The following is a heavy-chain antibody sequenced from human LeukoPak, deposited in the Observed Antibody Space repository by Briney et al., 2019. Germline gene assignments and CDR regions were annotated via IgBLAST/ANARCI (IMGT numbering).Heavy chain of an antibody. Sequence: ASVKVSCKASGYTFSGYYMHWVRQAPGQGLEWMGWINPKRGGTNEAQKFYDRVTMTRGTSIRTAYMEVSRLRSDDTAVYYCARDLPAITMVRGVEFDPWGQGTLVTVSS. CDR3: ARDLPAITMVRGVEFDP. CDR2: INPKRGGT. J-gene: IGHJ5*02. CDR1: GYTFSGYY. D-gene: IGHD3-10*01. V-gene: IGHV1-2*02.